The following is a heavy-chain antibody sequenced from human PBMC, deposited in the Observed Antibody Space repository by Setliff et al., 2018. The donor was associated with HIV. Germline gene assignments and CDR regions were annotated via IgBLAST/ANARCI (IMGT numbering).Heavy chain of an antibody. CDR3: GRVPYRSAWFSGGHNPFDD. CDR1: GYTFTSYG. J-gene: IGHJ3*01. Sequence: ASVKVSCKASGYTFTSYGISWVRQAPGQGLEWMGWISGFNGNTKYGQSFQGRVTMTTDTSTSTVYMELRSLRSDDTAVYYCGRVPYRSAWFSGGHNPFDDWGQGTMVTVSS. D-gene: IGHD6-19*01. CDR2: ISGFNGNT. V-gene: IGHV1-18*01.